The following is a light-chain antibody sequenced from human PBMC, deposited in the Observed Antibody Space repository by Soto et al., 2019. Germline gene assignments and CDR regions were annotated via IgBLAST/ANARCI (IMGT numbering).Light chain of an antibody. V-gene: IGKV1-39*01. CDR2: TSS. Sequence: IQLTQSPSSLSASVGDRVTITCRASQSVSSWLAWYQQKPGKAPNLLIFTSSNLESGVPSRFSGSGSGTDFTLTISSLQPEDFATYFCQQCYSRPRTFGQGTKVDIK. CDR3: QQCYSRPRT. J-gene: IGKJ1*01. CDR1: QSVSSW.